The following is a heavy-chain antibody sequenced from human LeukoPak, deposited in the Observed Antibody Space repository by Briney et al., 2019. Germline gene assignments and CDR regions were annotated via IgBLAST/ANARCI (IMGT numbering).Heavy chain of an antibody. D-gene: IGHD3-3*01. CDR1: GYTFTSYG. V-gene: IGHV1-18*01. CDR2: ISAYNGNT. Sequence: ASVKVSCKASGYTFTSYGISWVRQAPGQGLEWLGWISAYNGNTNYAQKLQGRVTMTTDTSTSTAYMELRSLRSDDTAVYYCARVGYYDFWSGYFDGGPFDYWGQGTLVTVSS. J-gene: IGHJ4*02. CDR3: ARVGYYDFWSGYFDGGPFDY.